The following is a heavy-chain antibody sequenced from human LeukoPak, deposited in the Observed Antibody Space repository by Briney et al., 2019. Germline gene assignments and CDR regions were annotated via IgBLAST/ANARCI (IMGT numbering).Heavy chain of an antibody. V-gene: IGHV1-2*02. CDR1: GYTFTGYY. CDR3: ARVATTYTGFYYYYYYMDV. CDR2: INPNSGGT. Sequence: ASVKVSCKASGYTFTGYYMHWVRQAPGQGLEWMGWINPNSGGTNYAQKFQGRVTMTRDTSISTAYMELSRLRSDDTAVYYCARVATTYTGFYYYYYYMDVWGKGTTVTVSS. J-gene: IGHJ6*03. D-gene: IGHD5-12*01.